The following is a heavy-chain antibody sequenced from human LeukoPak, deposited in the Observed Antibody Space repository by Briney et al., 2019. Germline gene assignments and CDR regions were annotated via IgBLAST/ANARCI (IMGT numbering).Heavy chain of an antibody. CDR3: AAPGAAAGTHWFDP. V-gene: IGHV1-2*02. CDR2: INPNSGGT. CDR1: GYTFTGYY. J-gene: IGHJ5*02. Sequence: ASVKVSCKASGYTFTGYYMHWVRQAPGQGLEWMGWINPNSGGTNYAQKFQGRVTMTRDTSIRTAYMELSRLRSDDTAVYYCAAPGAAAGTHWFDPWGQGTLVTVSS. D-gene: IGHD6-13*01.